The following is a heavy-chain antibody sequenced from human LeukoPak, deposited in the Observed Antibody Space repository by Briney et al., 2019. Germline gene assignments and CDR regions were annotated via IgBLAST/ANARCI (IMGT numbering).Heavy chain of an antibody. V-gene: IGHV4-59*11. D-gene: IGHD3-22*01. Sequence: SETLSLTCTVSGASISSHYWSWIRQPPGKGLEWIGVIYYSGSIKYNPSLKSRVTMSVDTSKNQFSLKLSSVTAADTAIYYCARENPSGYYNRPIDYWGQGTLVTVSS. J-gene: IGHJ4*02. CDR2: IYYSGSI. CDR3: ARENPSGYYNRPIDY. CDR1: GASISSHY.